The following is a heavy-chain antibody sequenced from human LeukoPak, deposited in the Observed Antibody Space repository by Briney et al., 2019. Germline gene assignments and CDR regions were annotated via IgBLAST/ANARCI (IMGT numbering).Heavy chain of an antibody. CDR1: GFTFSSYS. Sequence: GGSLRLSCAASGFTFSSYSMNWVRQAPGKGLEWVSYITSSSSTIYYADSVKGRFTISRDNAKKSLYLQMNSLRAEDTAVYYRARDGVRYGDYVVDYWGQGTLVTVSS. D-gene: IGHD4-17*01. CDR2: ITSSSSTI. J-gene: IGHJ4*02. CDR3: ARDGVRYGDYVVDY. V-gene: IGHV3-48*01.